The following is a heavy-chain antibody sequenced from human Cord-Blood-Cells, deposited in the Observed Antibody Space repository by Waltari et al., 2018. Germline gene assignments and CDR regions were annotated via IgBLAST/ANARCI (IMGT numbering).Heavy chain of an antibody. Sequence: EVQLVASGGGLVQPGGSLRLSCAASGFTFISYWMHWVRQAPGKGLVWGARINSDGSSTSYADSGKGRFTISRDNAKNTLYLQMNSLRAEDTAVYYCARRASSSSFAFDIWGQGTMVTVSS. CDR2: INSDGSST. J-gene: IGHJ3*02. CDR3: ARRASSSSFAFDI. V-gene: IGHV3-74*01. CDR1: GFTFISYW. D-gene: IGHD6-6*01.